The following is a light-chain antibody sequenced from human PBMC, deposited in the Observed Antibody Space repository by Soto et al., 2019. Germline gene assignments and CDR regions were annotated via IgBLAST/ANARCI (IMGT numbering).Light chain of an antibody. CDR3: QQYGSSGT. CDR2: GAS. Sequence: EIVLPQSPGTLSLSPGARATLSGRASQSVSYYLAWYQQNPGQPPRLLIYGASNRATGIPDRFSGSGSGTDFTLTISRLEPEDFAVYYCQQYGSSGTFGQGTKVDIK. J-gene: IGKJ1*01. CDR1: QSVSYY. V-gene: IGKV3-20*01.